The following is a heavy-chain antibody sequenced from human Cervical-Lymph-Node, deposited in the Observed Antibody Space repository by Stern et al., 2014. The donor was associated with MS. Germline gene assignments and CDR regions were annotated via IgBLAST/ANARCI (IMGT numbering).Heavy chain of an antibody. J-gene: IGHJ4*02. CDR2: MNPNSGNT. CDR1: GYTFTSYD. Sequence: QVQLMQSGAEVKKPGASVKVSCKASGYTFTSYDINWVRQATGQGLEWMGWMNPNSGNTGYAQKFQGRVTMTRNTSISTAYMELSSLRSEDTAVYYCARGRHYYDSSGYYQAFDYWGQGTLVTVSS. D-gene: IGHD3-22*01. CDR3: ARGRHYYDSSGYYQAFDY. V-gene: IGHV1-8*01.